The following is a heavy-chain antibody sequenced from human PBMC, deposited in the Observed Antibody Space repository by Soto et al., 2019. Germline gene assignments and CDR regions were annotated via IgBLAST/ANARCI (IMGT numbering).Heavy chain of an antibody. V-gene: IGHV5-51*01. J-gene: IGHJ3*02. D-gene: IGHD5-18*01. CDR1: GYSFTSYW. Sequence: GESLKISCKGSGYSFTSYWIGWVRQMPGKGLEWMGIIYPGDSDTRYSPSFQGQVTISADKSISTAYLQWSSLKASDTAMYYCAGLLRGYSYGSDAFDICGQVRMVTVSS. CDR3: AGLLRGYSYGSDAFDI. CDR2: IYPGDSDT.